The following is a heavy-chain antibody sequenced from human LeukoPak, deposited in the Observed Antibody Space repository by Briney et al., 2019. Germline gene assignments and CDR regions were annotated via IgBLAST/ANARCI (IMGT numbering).Heavy chain of an antibody. Sequence: GGSLSLSCAPSGFTFDDYGMSWVRQAPGKGLEWVSSISYSSSHIYYADSVKGRFTISRDNAKTSLYLQMNSLRAEDTAVYYCARIAVTYTFDYWGQGTLVTVSS. CDR3: ARIAVTYTFDY. CDR2: ISYSSSHI. D-gene: IGHD4-17*01. CDR1: GFTFDDYG. V-gene: IGHV3-21*01. J-gene: IGHJ4*02.